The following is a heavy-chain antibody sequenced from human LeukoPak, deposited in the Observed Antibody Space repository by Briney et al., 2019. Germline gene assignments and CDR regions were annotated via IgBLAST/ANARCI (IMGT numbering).Heavy chain of an antibody. CDR1: GFTFSSYA. J-gene: IGHJ6*03. CDR2: ISGSGGST. V-gene: IGHV3-23*01. D-gene: IGHD3-10*01. CDR3: AKTQGRVRGVAGSTDYYMDV. Sequence: QTGGSLRLSCAASGFTFSSYAMSWVRQAPGKGLEWVSAISGSGGSTYYADSVKGRFTISRDNSKNTLYLQMNSLRAEDTAVYYYAKTQGRVRGVAGSTDYYMDVWGKGTTVTVSS.